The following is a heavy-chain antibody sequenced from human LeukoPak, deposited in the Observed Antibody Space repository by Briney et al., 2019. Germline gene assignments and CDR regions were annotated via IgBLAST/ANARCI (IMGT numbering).Heavy chain of an antibody. V-gene: IGHV4-34*01. J-gene: IGHJ5*02. CDR3: ARGVQGRITMIVVVINRRWFDP. Sequence: SETLSLTCAVYGGSSSGYYWSWIRQPPGKGLEWIGEINHSGSTNYNPSLKSRVTISVDTSKNQFSLKLSSVTAADTAVYYCARGVQGRITMIVVVINRRWFDPWGQGTLVTVSS. D-gene: IGHD3-22*01. CDR2: INHSGST. CDR1: GGSSSGYY.